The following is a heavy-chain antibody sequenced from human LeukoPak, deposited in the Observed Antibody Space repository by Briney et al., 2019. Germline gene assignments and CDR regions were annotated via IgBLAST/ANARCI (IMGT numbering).Heavy chain of an antibody. Sequence: GASVKVSCKAPGYTFTSYGISWVRQAPGQGLEWMGWINPNSGGTNYAQKFQGRVTMTRDTSISTAYMELTSLRSEDTAVYYCARTPPGGDVDHWGEGTLVTVSS. V-gene: IGHV1-2*02. J-gene: IGHJ4*02. CDR3: ARTPPGGDVDH. CDR1: GYTFTSYG. D-gene: IGHD3-16*01. CDR2: INPNSGGT.